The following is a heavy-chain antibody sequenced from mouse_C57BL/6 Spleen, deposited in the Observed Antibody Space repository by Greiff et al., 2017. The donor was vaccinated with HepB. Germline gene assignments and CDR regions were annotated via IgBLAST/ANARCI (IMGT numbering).Heavy chain of an antibody. J-gene: IGHJ2*01. CDR1: GFTFSSYA. Sequence: EVKLMESGGGLVKPGGSLKLSCAASGFTFSSYAMSWVRQTPEKRLEWVATISDGGSYTYYPDNVKGRFTISRDNAKNNLYLQMSHLKSEDTAMYYCARDRVTTVVASYYFDHWGQGTTLTVSS. CDR2: ISDGGSYT. CDR3: ARDRVTTVVASYYFDH. D-gene: IGHD1-1*01. V-gene: IGHV5-4*01.